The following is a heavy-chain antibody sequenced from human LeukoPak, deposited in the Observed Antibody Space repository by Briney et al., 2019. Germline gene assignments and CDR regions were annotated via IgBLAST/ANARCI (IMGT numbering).Heavy chain of an antibody. J-gene: IGHJ4*02. Sequence: PSETLSLTCTVSGGSISSGSYYWSWIRQPAGKGLEWIGRIYTSGSTKYNPSLKSRVTISVDTSKNQFSLKLSSVTAADTAVYYCARGLFYYDSSGYSNYFDYWGQGTLVTVSS. D-gene: IGHD3-22*01. CDR3: ARGLFYYDSSGYSNYFDY. V-gene: IGHV4-61*02. CDR2: IYTSGST. CDR1: GGSISSGSYY.